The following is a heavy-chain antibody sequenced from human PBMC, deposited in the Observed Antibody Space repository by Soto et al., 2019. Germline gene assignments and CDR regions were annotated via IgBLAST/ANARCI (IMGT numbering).Heavy chain of an antibody. CDR2: INHSGST. CDR3: ARDKITGLFDY. Sequence: SEILSLTCAVYGGSFGGYYWTWIRQPPGTGLEWIGEINHSGSTNYNPSLKSRVTISVDTSKTQFSLKLTSVTAAATAVYYCARDKITGLFDYWGQGTLVTVSS. V-gene: IGHV4-34*01. J-gene: IGHJ4*02. D-gene: IGHD2-8*02. CDR1: GGSFGGYY.